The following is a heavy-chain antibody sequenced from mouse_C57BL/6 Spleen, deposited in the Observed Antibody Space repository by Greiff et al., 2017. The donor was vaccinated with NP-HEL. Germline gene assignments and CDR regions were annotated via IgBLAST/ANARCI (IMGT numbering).Heavy chain of an antibody. D-gene: IGHD2-10*02. J-gene: IGHJ2*01. Sequence: QVQLQQPGAELVKPGASVKLSCKASGYTFTSYWMQWVKQRPGQGFEWIGEIDPSDSYTNYNQKFKGKATLTVDTSSSTAYMQLSSLTSGDSAVYYCASLDFDYWGQGTTLTVSS. CDR3: ASLDFDY. CDR2: IDPSDSYT. CDR1: GYTFTSYW. V-gene: IGHV1-50*01.